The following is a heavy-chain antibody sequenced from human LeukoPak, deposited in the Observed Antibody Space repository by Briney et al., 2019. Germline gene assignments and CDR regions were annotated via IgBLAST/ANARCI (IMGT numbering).Heavy chain of an antibody. CDR3: ARVRSYARYYYYYYMDV. Sequence: SETLSLTCTVSGGSISNYYWNWIRQPPGKGLEWIGYIYYTGSTNYNPSLKSRVTISVDTSKNQFSLKLSSVTAADTAVYYCARVRSYARYYYYYYMDVWGKGTTVTISS. D-gene: IGHD3-16*01. CDR2: IYYTGST. J-gene: IGHJ6*03. CDR1: GGSISNYY. V-gene: IGHV4-59*01.